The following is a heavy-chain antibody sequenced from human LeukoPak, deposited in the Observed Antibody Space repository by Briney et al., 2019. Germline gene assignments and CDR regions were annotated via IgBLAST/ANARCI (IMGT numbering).Heavy chain of an antibody. CDR1: GFTFNNYL. CDR2: IVEDGTNQ. CDR3: ARVQGGGYRTADY. Sequence: GGSLRLSCAASGFTFNNYLMHWVRQAPGKGLDWVAVIVEDGTNQYYADSVKGRFTISRDNSKNTLFLQMNSLRSEDTAMYYCARVQGGGYRTADYWGQGTLVTVSS. J-gene: IGHJ4*02. D-gene: IGHD6-19*01. V-gene: IGHV3-30*04.